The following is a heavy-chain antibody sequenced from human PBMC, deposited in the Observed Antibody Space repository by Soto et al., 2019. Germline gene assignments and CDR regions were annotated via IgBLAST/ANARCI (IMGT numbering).Heavy chain of an antibody. CDR2: IYYSGST. CDR3: AREAYSSSWYWFDP. CDR1: GGSVSSGSYY. Sequence: PSETLSLTYTVSGGSVSSGSYYWSWIRQPPGKGLEWIGYIYYSGSTNYNPSLKSRVTISVDTSKNQFSLKLSSVTAADTAVYYCAREAYSSSWYWFDPWGQGTLVTVSS. V-gene: IGHV4-61*01. J-gene: IGHJ5*02. D-gene: IGHD6-13*01.